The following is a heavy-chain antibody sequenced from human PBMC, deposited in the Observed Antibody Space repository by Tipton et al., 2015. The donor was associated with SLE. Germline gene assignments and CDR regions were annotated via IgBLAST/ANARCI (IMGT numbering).Heavy chain of an antibody. D-gene: IGHD5-18*01. Sequence: QLVQSGAEVKKPGESLKISCKGSGYSFTSYWIGWVRQMPGKGLEWMGIIYPGDSDTRYSPSFQGQVTISAVKSISTACLQWSSLKASDTALYFCARLPGYIYGYYYFYYMDVWVKRTTVTVTS. CDR3: ARLPGYIYGYYYFYYMDV. V-gene: IGHV5-51*03. CDR1: GYSFTSYW. J-gene: IGHJ6*03. CDR2: IYPGDSDT.